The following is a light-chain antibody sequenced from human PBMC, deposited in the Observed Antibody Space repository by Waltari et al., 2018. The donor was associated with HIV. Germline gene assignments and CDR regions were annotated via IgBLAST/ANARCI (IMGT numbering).Light chain of an antibody. CDR1: QSLSSTY. V-gene: IGKV3-20*01. Sequence: EILLTQSPGTLSLSPGDRATLSCRASQSLSSTYLAWYQHKPGQSPRLLIYGASTRATGIPGRFSGSGSGTDFTLTISRLEPEDFAVYYCQQYGSSSWTFGQGTKVEI. CDR2: GAS. CDR3: QQYGSSSWT. J-gene: IGKJ1*01.